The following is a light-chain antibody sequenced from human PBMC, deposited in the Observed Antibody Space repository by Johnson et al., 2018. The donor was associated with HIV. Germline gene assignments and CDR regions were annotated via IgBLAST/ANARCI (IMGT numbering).Light chain of an antibody. CDR3: GTWDSSLTASYV. CDR1: SSNIGNNF. V-gene: IGLV1-51*02. J-gene: IGLJ1*01. Sequence: QSVLTQAPSVSAAPGQKVTISCSGSSSNIGNNFVSWYQQLPGTAPKLLIYENNKRPSGIPYRFSGSKSGTSATLGITGLQTGDEADYYCGTWDSSLTASYVFGTGTKVTVL. CDR2: ENN.